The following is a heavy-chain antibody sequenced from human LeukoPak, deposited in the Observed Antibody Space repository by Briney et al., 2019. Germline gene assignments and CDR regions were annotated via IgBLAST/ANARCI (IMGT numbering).Heavy chain of an antibody. CDR3: AKHPLGTAALNWFDP. CDR1: GFTFSSYG. J-gene: IGHJ5*02. Sequence: GGSLRLSCAASGFTFSSYGMSWVRQAPGKGLEWVSAISGSGGSTYYADSVKGRFTISRDNSKNTRYLQMNSLRAEDTAIYYCAKHPLGTAALNWFDPWGQGTLVTVSS. CDR2: ISGSGGST. V-gene: IGHV3-23*01. D-gene: IGHD2-2*01.